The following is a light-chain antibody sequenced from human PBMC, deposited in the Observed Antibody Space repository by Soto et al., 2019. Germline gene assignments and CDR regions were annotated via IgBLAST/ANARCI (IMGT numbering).Light chain of an antibody. CDR2: GAS. Sequence: DIVLTQSPGTLSLSPGESATLSCRASQSVDSTYIAWYQQQPGQAPRLLIFGASGRATGIPDRFSGSGSGTDFTLTISRLEPEDFAVYYCQHYDSFRTFGQGTKVEI. CDR3: QHYDSFRT. J-gene: IGKJ1*01. V-gene: IGKV3-20*01. CDR1: QSVDSTY.